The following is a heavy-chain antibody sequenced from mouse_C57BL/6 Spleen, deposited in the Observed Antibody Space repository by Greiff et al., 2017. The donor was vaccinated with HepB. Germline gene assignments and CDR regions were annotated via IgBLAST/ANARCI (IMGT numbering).Heavy chain of an antibody. V-gene: IGHV1-55*01. D-gene: IGHD1-1*01. Sequence: QVQLQQPGAELVKPGASVKMSCKASGYTFTSYWITWVKQRPGQGLEWIGDIYPGSGSTNYNEKFKSKATLTVDTSSSTAYMQLSSLTSEDSAVYYCARNPHYYGSSYDYAMDYWGQGTSVTVSS. CDR1: GYTFTSYW. CDR3: ARNPHYYGSSYDYAMDY. J-gene: IGHJ4*01. CDR2: IYPGSGST.